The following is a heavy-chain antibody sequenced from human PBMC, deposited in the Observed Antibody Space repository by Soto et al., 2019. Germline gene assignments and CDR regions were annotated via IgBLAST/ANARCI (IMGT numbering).Heavy chain of an antibody. CDR1: GFSFGSYV. D-gene: IGHD1-1*01. J-gene: IGHJ2*01. Sequence: EEQVLESGGGLVQPGGSLRLSCAASGFSFGSYVMTWVRQAPGKGLEWVSGISASGRSTYYADSVKGRFTVSRDNSKNTLYLDMNNLRVEDTAVYFCTRPFAYKMPSFWYFDLWGRGTLVTVSP. V-gene: IGHV3-23*01. CDR2: ISASGRST. CDR3: TRPFAYKMPSFWYFDL.